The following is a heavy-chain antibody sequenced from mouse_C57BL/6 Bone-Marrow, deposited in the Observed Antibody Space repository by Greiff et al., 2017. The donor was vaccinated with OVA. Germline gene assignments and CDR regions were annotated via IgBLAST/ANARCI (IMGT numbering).Heavy chain of an antibody. J-gene: IGHJ2*01. V-gene: IGHV1-74*01. D-gene: IGHD1-1*01. Sequence: VQLQQSGAELVKPGASVKVSCKASGYTFTSYWMHWVKQRPGQGLEWIGRIHPSDSATNYNQKFKGKATLTVDKSSSTAYMQLSSLTSEDSAVYYCAIGLRYLDYFDYWGQGTTLTVSS. CDR1: GYTFTSYW. CDR2: IHPSDSAT. CDR3: AIGLRYLDYFDY.